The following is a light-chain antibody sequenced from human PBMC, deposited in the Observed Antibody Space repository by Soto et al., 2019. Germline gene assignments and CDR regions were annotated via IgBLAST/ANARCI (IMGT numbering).Light chain of an antibody. CDR1: SSDVGAYNY. J-gene: IGLJ3*02. V-gene: IGLV2-14*03. CDR3: SSYTSSRTRV. Sequence: QSALTQPASVSGSPGQSITISCTGTSSDVGAYNYVAWYQHHPGKAPKLMIYDVSNRPSGVSNRFSASKSGNTAYLTISGLQDEDEYDYYCSSYTSSRTRVFGGGTKLTVL. CDR2: DVS.